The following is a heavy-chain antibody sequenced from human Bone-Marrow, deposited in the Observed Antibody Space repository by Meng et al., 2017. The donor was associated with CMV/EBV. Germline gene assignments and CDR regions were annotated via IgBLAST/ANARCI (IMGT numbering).Heavy chain of an antibody. J-gene: IGHJ6*02. CDR2: IYHTGST. CDR3: AKARGNQQGISYYYYGMDV. Sequence: SETLSLTFAVSGGSISSSNWWSWVRQPPGKGLQWIGEIYHTGSTNDNPSLRSRVTISVDKSKNQFSLKLSSVTAADTAVYYCAKARGNQQGISYYYYGMDVWGQGTTVTVSS. D-gene: IGHD7-27*01. CDR1: GGSISSSNW. V-gene: IGHV4-4*02.